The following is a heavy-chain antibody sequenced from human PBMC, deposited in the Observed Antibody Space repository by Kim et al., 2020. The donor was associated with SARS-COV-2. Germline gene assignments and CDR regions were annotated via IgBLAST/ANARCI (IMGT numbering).Heavy chain of an antibody. D-gene: IGHD5-18*01. CDR3: TISLEAPGGYSYGYDYYYYGMDV. CDR1: GFTFSNAW. V-gene: IGHV3-15*01. J-gene: IGHJ6*02. CDR2: IKSKTDGGTT. Sequence: GGSLRLSCAASGFTFSNAWMSWVRQAPGKGLEWVGRIKSKTDGGTTDYAAPVKGRFTISRDDSKNTLYLQMNSLKTEDTAVYYCTISLEAPGGYSYGYDYYYYGMDVWGQGTTVTVSS.